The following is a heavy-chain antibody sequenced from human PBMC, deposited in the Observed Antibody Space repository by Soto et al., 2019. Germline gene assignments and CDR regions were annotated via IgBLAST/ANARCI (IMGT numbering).Heavy chain of an antibody. CDR3: ARSRVVTATFYYYYAMDV. CDR2: INHNCST. Sequence: SETLSLTCAVSGGSFSGYYCSWIRQPPGTGLGWVGEINHNCSTSYYPSLTSRVTICIYTSKNQYHLNLNPVTAADTAVYYCARSRVVTATFYYYYAMDVWGQGTTVTVSS. V-gene: IGHV4-34*01. D-gene: IGHD2-21*02. J-gene: IGHJ6*02. CDR1: GGSFSGYY.